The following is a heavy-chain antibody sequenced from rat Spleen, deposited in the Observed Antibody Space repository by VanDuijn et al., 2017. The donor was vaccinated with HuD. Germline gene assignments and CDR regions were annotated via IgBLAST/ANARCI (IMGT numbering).Heavy chain of an antibody. CDR2: ISHDGSST. CDR1: RFTFSNYG. J-gene: IGHJ3*01. D-gene: IGHD1-1*01. Sequence: EVQLVESGGGLVQPGRSLKLSCAASRFTFSNYGMAWVRQAPTKGLEWVATISHDGSSTYYRDPEKGRFTISRDNAKSTLYLQMDSLRSEDTATYYCTRLYYSNWFAYWGQGTLVTVSS. CDR3: TRLYYSNWFAY. V-gene: IGHV5-29*01.